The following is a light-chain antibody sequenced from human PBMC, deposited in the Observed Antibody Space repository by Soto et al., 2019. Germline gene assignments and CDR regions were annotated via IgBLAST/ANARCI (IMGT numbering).Light chain of an antibody. CDR1: QNVLYSSNNKNY. CDR3: QQYYSTPWT. Sequence: DIVMTQSPDSLAVSLGERATINCKSSQNVLYSSNNKNYLAWYQQKPGQPPKLLIYWAFARESGVPDRFSGSGSETDFTLTISSLQAENVAVYYCQQYYSTPWTFSQGTKVEIK. J-gene: IGKJ1*01. CDR2: WAF. V-gene: IGKV4-1*01.